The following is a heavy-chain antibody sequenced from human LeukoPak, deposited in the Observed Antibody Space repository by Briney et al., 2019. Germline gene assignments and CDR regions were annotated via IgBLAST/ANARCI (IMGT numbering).Heavy chain of an antibody. D-gene: IGHD3-22*01. CDR3: ARGPYSYDSSGAFDI. J-gene: IGHJ3*02. CDR2: ISSSGST. V-gene: IGHV4-61*02. CDR1: GDSISSGDYY. Sequence: SQTLSLTCTVSGDSISSGDYYWSWIRQPAGKGLEWIGRISSSGSTNYNPSLKSRVTISVDTSKNQFSLKLGSVTAADTAVHFCARGPYSYDSSGAFDIWGQGTMVTVSS.